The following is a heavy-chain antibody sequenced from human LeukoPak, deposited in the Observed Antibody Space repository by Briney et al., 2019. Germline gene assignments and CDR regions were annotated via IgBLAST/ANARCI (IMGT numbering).Heavy chain of an antibody. CDR3: AKPTLLSGSYSAFDY. D-gene: IGHD1-26*01. CDR1: GFTYIDYA. Sequence: GGSLSLSCAASGFTYIDYAMNWVRQTPGKGLEWVSTISGSGGTTYYADSVRGRFTISRDNSKNTLYLQMNSLRAEDTAIYYCAKPTLLSGSYSAFDYWGPGTLVTVSS. CDR2: ISGSGGTT. V-gene: IGHV3-23*01. J-gene: IGHJ4*02.